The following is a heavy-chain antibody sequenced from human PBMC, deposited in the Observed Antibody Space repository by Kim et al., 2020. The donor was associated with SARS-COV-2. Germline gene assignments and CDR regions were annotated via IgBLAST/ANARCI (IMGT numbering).Heavy chain of an antibody. D-gene: IGHD4-17*01. CDR2: ISSSSSTI. CDR3: ASLGGGDYDY. V-gene: IGHV3-48*01. CDR1: GFTFSSYS. J-gene: IGHJ4*02. Sequence: GGSLRLSCAASGFTFSSYSMNWVRQAPWKGLEWVSYISSSSSTIYYADSVKGRFTISRDNAKNSLYLQMDSLRAEDTAVYYCASLGGGDYDYWGQGTLVTVSS.